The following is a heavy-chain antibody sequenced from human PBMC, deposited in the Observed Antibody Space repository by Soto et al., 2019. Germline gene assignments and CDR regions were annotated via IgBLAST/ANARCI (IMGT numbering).Heavy chain of an antibody. Sequence: SETLSLTCAVYGGSFSGYYWSWIRQPPGKGLEGIGEINHSGSTNYNPSLKSRVTISVDTSKNQFSLRLSSVTAADTAVYYCARGRVDYTDYWGQGTLVTVSS. CDR1: GGSFSGYY. V-gene: IGHV4-34*01. CDR2: INHSGST. J-gene: IGHJ4*02. CDR3: ARGRVDYTDY.